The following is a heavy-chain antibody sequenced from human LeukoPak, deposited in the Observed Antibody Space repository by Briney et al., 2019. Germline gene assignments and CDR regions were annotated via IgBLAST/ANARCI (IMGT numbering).Heavy chain of an antibody. Sequence: GGSLRLSCAASGFTFSDYNMNWVRQSPEKGLEWVSSITSGTTYIYYADSVRGQFTLSRDNAKNSLYLQMNSLRAEDTAVYYCARGGTVTPFDYWGQGTLVTVSS. J-gene: IGHJ4*02. CDR2: ITSGTTYI. CDR3: ARGGTVTPFDY. V-gene: IGHV3-21*01. CDR1: GFTFSDYN. D-gene: IGHD4-17*01.